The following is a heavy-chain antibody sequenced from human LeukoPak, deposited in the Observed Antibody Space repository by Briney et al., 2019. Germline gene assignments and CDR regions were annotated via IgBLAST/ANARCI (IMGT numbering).Heavy chain of an antibody. V-gene: IGHV4-34*01. CDR3: ARGRYDYGDYVFDY. J-gene: IGHJ4*02. D-gene: IGHD4-17*01. CDR2: INHSGST. Sequence: SETLSLTCAVYGGSFSGYYWSWIRQPPGKGLEWIGEINHSGSTNYNPSLKSRVTISVDASKNQFSLKLSSVTAADTAVYYCARGRYDYGDYVFDYWGQGTLVTVSS. CDR1: GGSFSGYY.